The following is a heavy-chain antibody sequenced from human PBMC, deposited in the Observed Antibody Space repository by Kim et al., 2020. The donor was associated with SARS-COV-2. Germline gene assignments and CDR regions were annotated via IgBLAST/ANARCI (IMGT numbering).Heavy chain of an antibody. V-gene: IGHV4-39*01. CDR3: VKRPGGDSYYFDH. J-gene: IGHJ4*01. Sequence: YNPSLRSRFTISVDTSKNQFSLKVRSVTAADTAVYYCVKRPGGDSYYFDHWGQGTLVTVSP. D-gene: IGHD2-21*02.